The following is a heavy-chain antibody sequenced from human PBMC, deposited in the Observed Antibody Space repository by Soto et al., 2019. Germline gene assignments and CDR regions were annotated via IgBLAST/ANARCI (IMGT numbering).Heavy chain of an antibody. CDR2: INPSGGST. V-gene: IGHV1-46*01. CDR1: GYTVTSYD. D-gene: IGHD3-22*01. J-gene: IGHJ4*02. Sequence: VSVKVSCTACGYTVTSYDMHWARQAPGQGLEWMGIINPSGGSTSYAQKFQGRVTMTRDTSTSTVYMELSSLRSEDTAVYYCARDLLSDHYDSSGYRDYWGQGTLVTVSS. CDR3: ARDLLSDHYDSSGYRDY.